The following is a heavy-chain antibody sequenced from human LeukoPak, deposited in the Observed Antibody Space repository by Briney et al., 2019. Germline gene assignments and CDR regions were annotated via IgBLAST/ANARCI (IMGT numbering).Heavy chain of an antibody. CDR1: GFTFSRDC. Sequence: PGGSLRLSCTASGFTFSRDCMIWVRQAPGKGLEWVSTIKRDGSEKYYVDSVKGRFTISRDNAKNSLFMQMNGLRVADTAVYYCARDASYYDSSGYYDAFDIWGQGTMVTVSS. J-gene: IGHJ3*02. CDR2: IKRDGSEK. CDR3: ARDASYYDSSGYYDAFDI. V-gene: IGHV3-7*01. D-gene: IGHD3-22*01.